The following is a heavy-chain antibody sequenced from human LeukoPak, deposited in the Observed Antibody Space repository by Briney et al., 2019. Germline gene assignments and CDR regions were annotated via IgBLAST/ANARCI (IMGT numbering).Heavy chain of an antibody. D-gene: IGHD1-26*01. CDR1: GYTFTGYY. J-gene: IGHJ4*02. CDR2: INPNSGAT. Sequence: ASVKVSCKASGYTFTGYYMHWVRQAPGQGLEWMGWINPNSGATNYAQKFQGRVTMTRDTSISTAYMELSRLRSDDTAVYYCARSNQAYSGSYSVDYWGQGTLVTVSS. CDR3: ARSNQAYSGSYSVDY. V-gene: IGHV1-2*02.